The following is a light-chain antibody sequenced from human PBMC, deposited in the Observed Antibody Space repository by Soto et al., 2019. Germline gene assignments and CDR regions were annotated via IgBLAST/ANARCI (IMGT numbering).Light chain of an antibody. CDR1: QSVRNNY. CDR2: DAS. V-gene: IGKV3-11*01. CDR3: QQRSNWPRLT. J-gene: IGKJ4*01. Sequence: EGGWTQSQGTLSLSPGERATRSCRASQSVRNNYLAWYQQKPGQAPRLLIYDASNRASGIPARFSGRGSGTDFTLTISSLEPEDFAVYYCQQRSNWPRLTFGGGTKVDI.